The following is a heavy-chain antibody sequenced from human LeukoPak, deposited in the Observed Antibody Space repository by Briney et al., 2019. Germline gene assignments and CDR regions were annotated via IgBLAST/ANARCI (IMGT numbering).Heavy chain of an antibody. CDR1: GYSISSGYY. Sequence: SETLSLTCAVSGYSISSGYYWGWIRQPPGKGLEWIGSIYHSGSTYYNPSLKSRVTISVDTSKNQFSLKLSSVTAADTAVYYCASQYDFWSGYYSDPGDYWGQGTLVTVSS. D-gene: IGHD3-3*01. J-gene: IGHJ4*02. V-gene: IGHV4-38-2*01. CDR3: ASQYDFWSGYYSDPGDY. CDR2: IYHSGST.